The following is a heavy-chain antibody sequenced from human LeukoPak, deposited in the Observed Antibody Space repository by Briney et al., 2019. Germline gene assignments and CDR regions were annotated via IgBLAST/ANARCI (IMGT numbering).Heavy chain of an antibody. Sequence: GASVKVSCKASGYTFTGHYMHWVRQAPGQGLERMGWINPDSGGTNYAQKFQGRVTMTRDTSISTAYMELSRLRSDDTAVYYCARGGDVLRYFDWLLPDYWGQGTLVTVSS. CDR2: INPDSGGT. CDR1: GYTFTGHY. D-gene: IGHD3-9*01. V-gene: IGHV1-2*02. CDR3: ARGGDVLRYFDWLLPDY. J-gene: IGHJ4*02.